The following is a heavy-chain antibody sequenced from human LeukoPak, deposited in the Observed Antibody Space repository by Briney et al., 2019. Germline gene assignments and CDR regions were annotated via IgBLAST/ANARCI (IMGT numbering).Heavy chain of an antibody. Sequence: SETLSLTCTVSCGSISSGDYYWSWIRQPPGKGLEWIGYIYYSGSTYYNPSLKSRVTISVDTSKNQFSLKLSSVTAADTAVYYCARGSPTTVHLQHWGQGTLVTVSS. CDR1: CGSISSGDYY. J-gene: IGHJ1*01. D-gene: IGHD4-17*01. CDR3: ARGSPTTVHLQH. CDR2: IYYSGST. V-gene: IGHV4-30-4*01.